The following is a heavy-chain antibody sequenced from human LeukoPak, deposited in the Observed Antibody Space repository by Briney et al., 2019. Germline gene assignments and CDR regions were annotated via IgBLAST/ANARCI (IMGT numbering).Heavy chain of an antibody. Sequence: GGSLRLSCAASGFTFSSHCMNWVRQAPGKGLEGVSSISSSSSYIYYADSVKGRFTISRDNAKNSLYLQMNSLRAEDTAVYYCARGVVVVAATYGWFDPWGQGTLVTVSS. V-gene: IGHV3-21*01. CDR3: ARGVVVVAATYGWFDP. J-gene: IGHJ5*02. CDR2: ISSSSSYI. CDR1: GFTFSSHC. D-gene: IGHD2-15*01.